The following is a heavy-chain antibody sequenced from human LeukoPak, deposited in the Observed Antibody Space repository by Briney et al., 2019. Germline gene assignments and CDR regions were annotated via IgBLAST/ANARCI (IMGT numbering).Heavy chain of an antibody. J-gene: IGHJ4*02. V-gene: IGHV3-11*05. CDR3: ARAAYCGGDCYYYFDY. D-gene: IGHD2-21*02. CDR1: GFTFSGYH. Sequence: GGSLRLSCAASGFTFSGYHVHWIRQAPGKGLEWVSRISYSRTYTNYADSVKGRFTISRDDAKNSLYLQMNSLRGEDTAVYYCARAAYCGGDCYYYFDYWGQGTLVTVSS. CDR2: ISYSRTYT.